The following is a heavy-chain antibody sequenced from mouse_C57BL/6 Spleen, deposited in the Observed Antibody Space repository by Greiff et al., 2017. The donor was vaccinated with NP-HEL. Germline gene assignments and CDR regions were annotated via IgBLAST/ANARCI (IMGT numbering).Heavy chain of an antibody. Sequence: VKLQQPGAELVKPGASVKLSCRASGYTFTSYWMHWVKQRPGQGLEWIGMIHPNSGSTNYNEKFKSKATLTVDKSSSTAYMQLSSLTSEDSAVYYCALIYDGYLFYAMDYWGQGTSVTVSS. CDR1: GYTFTSYW. CDR2: IHPNSGST. CDR3: ALIYDGYLFYAMDY. D-gene: IGHD2-3*01. V-gene: IGHV1-64*01. J-gene: IGHJ4*01.